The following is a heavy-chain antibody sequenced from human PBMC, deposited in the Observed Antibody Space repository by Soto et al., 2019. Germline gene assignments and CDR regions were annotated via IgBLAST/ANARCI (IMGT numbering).Heavy chain of an antibody. CDR1: GGTFSSYA. J-gene: IGHJ4*02. V-gene: IGHV1-69*06. CDR3: ARSETGTTRDMDY. D-gene: IGHD1-7*01. Sequence: SVKVSCKGSGGTFSSYAISWVRQAPGQGLEWMGGIIPIFGTANYAQKFQGRVTVTADKSTSTAYMELSSLRSEDTAVYYCARSETGTTRDMDYWGQGTLVTVSS. CDR2: IIPIFGTA.